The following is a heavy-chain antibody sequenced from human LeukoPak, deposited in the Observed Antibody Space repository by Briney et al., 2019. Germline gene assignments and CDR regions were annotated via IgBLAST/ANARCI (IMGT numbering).Heavy chain of an antibody. Sequence: GASVKVSCKASGYTFTGYYIHWVRQAPGQGLEWMGWISAYNGNTNYAQKLQGRVTMTTDTSTSTAYMELRSLRSDDTAVYYCARDREGYYDSSGYANFDYWGQGTLVTVSS. CDR3: ARDREGYYDSSGYANFDY. J-gene: IGHJ4*02. CDR1: GYTFTGYY. V-gene: IGHV1-18*04. CDR2: ISAYNGNT. D-gene: IGHD3-22*01.